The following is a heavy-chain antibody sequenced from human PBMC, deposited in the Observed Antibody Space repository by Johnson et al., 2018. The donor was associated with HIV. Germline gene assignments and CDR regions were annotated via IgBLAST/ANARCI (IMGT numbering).Heavy chain of an antibody. J-gene: IGHJ3*02. Sequence: QVQLVESGGGVVQPGRSLRLSCAASGFTFSSYGMHWVRQAPGKGLEWVAVIWYDGSNKYYADSVKGRFTISRDNSKNTLYLQMNSLRAEDTAVYYCAKGDINYSGSSTGSFDIWGQGTMVTVSS. V-gene: IGHV3-33*06. CDR1: GFTFSSYG. D-gene: IGHD6-6*01. CDR3: AKGDINYSGSSTGSFDI. CDR2: IWYDGSNK.